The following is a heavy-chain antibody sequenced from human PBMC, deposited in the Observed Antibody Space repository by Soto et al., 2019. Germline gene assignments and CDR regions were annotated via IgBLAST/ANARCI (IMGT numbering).Heavy chain of an antibody. CDR1: GFTFSSYA. CDR2: ISGSGGST. V-gene: IGHV3-23*01. D-gene: IGHD3-3*01. J-gene: IGHJ4*02. CDR3: AKGSWAPGVVDEPTNFDY. Sequence: VQLLESGGGLVQPGGSLRLSCAASGFTFSSYAMSWVRQAPGKGLEWVSAISGSGGSTYYADSVKGRFTISRDNSKNTLYLQMNSLRAEDTAVYYCAKGSWAPGVVDEPTNFDYWGQGTLVTVSS.